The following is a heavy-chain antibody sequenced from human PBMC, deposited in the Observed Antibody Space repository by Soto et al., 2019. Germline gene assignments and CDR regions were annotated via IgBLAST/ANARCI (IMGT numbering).Heavy chain of an antibody. J-gene: IGHJ5*02. D-gene: IGHD2-15*01. CDR3: ARECSLGSRYCRWFDP. CDR1: GFTLSGYA. V-gene: IGHV3-48*02. Sequence: EVQLVESGGGLVQPRGSLRLSCVASGFTLSGYAMNWVRQAPGKGLEWVSYISSSSSNIQYAGSVKGRFTISRDNAKNSLHLQINSLRDEDTAVYYCARECSLGSRYCRWFDPWGQGTLVTVSS. CDR2: ISSSSSNI.